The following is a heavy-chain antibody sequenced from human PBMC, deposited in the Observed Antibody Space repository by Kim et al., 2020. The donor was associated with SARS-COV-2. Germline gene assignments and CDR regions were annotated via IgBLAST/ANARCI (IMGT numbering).Heavy chain of an antibody. D-gene: IGHD4-17*01. CDR3: ATDEGLYGGNSGVLY. CDR1: GFTFSSYA. CDR2: ISGSGGST. Sequence: GGSLRLSCAASGFTFSSYAMSWVRQAPGKGLEWVSAISGSGGSTYYADSVKGRFTISRDNSKNTLYLQMNSLRAEDTAVYYCATDEGLYGGNSGVLYWGQGTLVTVSS. V-gene: IGHV3-23*01. J-gene: IGHJ4*02.